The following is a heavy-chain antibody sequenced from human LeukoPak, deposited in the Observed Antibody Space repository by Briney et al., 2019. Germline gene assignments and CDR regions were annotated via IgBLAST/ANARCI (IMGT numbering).Heavy chain of an antibody. V-gene: IGHV1-2*02. CDR1: GYTFTGYY. D-gene: IGHD3-22*01. CDR3: ARGPQILTMIVVVITSGSDY. J-gene: IGHJ4*02. Sequence: ASVKVSCKASGYTFTGYYMHWVRQAPGQGLEWMGWINPNSGGTNYAQKFQGRVTMTRDTSISTAYMELSRLRSDDTAVYYCARGPQILTMIVVVITSGSDYWGQGTVVTVSS. CDR2: INPNSGGT.